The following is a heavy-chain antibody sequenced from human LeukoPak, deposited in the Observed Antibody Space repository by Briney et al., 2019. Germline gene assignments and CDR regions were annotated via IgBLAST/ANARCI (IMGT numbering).Heavy chain of an antibody. CDR1: GDTVSSNSAA. V-gene: IGHV6-1*01. CDR2: IYFRSKWYT. J-gene: IGHJ4*02. CDR3: ANFYLDN. Sequence: SQTLSLTCAISGDTVSSNSAAWTWIRQSPSRGLEWLGRIYFRSKWYTDYAESVKGRISINPDTSKNQFPLQLNSVNPEDTAVYYCANFYLDNWSQGSLVTVSS.